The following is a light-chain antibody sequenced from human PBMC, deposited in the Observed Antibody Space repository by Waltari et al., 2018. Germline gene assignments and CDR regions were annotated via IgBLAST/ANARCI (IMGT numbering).Light chain of an antibody. V-gene: IGLV2-14*03. CDR2: DVS. Sequence: QSALTQPASVSGSPGQSITISCTGTSRAVVGYNYVPWYRQHPGRAPKVMIYDVSNRPSGVSNRFSGSKSGNTASLTISGLQAEDEADYYCSSFTGSSTLVFGGGTKLTVL. CDR1: SRAVVGYNY. CDR3: SSFTGSSTLV. J-gene: IGLJ2*01.